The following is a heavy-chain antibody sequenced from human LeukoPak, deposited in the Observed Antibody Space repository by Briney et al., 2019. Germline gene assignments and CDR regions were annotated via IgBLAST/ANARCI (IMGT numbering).Heavy chain of an antibody. CDR1: VYTFTGYY. Sequence: ASVKVSCKASVYTFTGYYMHWVRQAPGQGLEWMGRINPNSGGTNYAQKFQGRVTMTRDTSISTAYMELSRLRSDDTAVYYCARVLYYYDSSGYDQFDYWGQGTLVTVSS. CDR3: ARVLYYYDSSGYDQFDY. CDR2: INPNSGGT. J-gene: IGHJ4*02. D-gene: IGHD3-22*01. V-gene: IGHV1-2*06.